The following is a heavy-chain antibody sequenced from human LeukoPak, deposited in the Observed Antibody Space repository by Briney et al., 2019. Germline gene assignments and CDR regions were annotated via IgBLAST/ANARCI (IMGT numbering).Heavy chain of an antibody. CDR3: ARWEASRVAFDI. Sequence: SETLSLTCTVSGGSISTYYWSWIRQPPGGGLEWIGYIYYSGITDYSPSLKSRVTISIDTSKKQFSLKLSSVTAADTAVYYCARWEASRVAFDIWGQGTLVTVSS. D-gene: IGHD1-26*01. CDR1: GGSISTYY. V-gene: IGHV4-59*01. CDR2: IYYSGIT. J-gene: IGHJ3*02.